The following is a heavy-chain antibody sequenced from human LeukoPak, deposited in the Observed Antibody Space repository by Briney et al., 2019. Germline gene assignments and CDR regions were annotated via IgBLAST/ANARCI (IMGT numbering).Heavy chain of an antibody. V-gene: IGHV3-23*01. D-gene: IGHD4-17*01. J-gene: IGHJ4*02. Sequence: GGSLRLSCAASGFTFSSYAMSWVRQAPGKWLEWVSSISGSGGSTYYADSVKGRFTISRDNSKNTLYLQMNSLRAEDTAVYYCAKDQDYGDSLEATFDYWGQGTLVTVSS. CDR3: AKDQDYGDSLEATFDY. CDR1: GFTFSSYA. CDR2: ISGSGGST.